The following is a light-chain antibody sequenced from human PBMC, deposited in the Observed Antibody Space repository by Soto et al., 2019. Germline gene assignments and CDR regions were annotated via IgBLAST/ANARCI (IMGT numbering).Light chain of an antibody. J-gene: IGLJ7*01. V-gene: IGLV1-44*01. Sequence: QSVLTQPPSASGTPGQRVTISCSGSNSNIGSNTVNWYQQLPGTAPKLIIYSNDQRPSGVPDRFSGSKSGTSASLAISGLQSEDEADYYCAAWDDSMNGVVFGGGTQLTVL. CDR3: AAWDDSMNGVV. CDR2: SND. CDR1: NSNIGSNT.